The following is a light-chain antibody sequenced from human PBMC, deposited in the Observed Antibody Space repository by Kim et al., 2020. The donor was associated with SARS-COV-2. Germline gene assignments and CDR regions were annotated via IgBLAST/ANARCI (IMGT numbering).Light chain of an antibody. V-gene: IGLV3-1*01. CDR1: KLGDKY. CDR2: HDS. J-gene: IGLJ3*02. Sequence: SYELTQPPSVSVSPGQTASITCSGDKLGDKYVCWYQQKPGQSPVLVIYHDSKRPSGIPERFSGSNSGNTATLTISGTQAMDEADYFCRAWDSSTAWVFGGGTQLTVL. CDR3: RAWDSSTAWV.